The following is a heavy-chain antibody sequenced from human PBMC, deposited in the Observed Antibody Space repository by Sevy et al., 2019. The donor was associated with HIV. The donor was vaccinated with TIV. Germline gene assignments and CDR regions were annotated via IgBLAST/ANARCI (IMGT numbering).Heavy chain of an antibody. J-gene: IGHJ4*02. CDR2: ISYDGSNK. Sequence: GGSLRLSCAASGFTFSSYAMHWVRQAPGKGLEWVAVISYDGSNKYYADSVKGRFTISIDNSKNTLYLQMNSLRAEDTAVYYCAREFRPIVVVIKGYFDYWGQGTLVTVSS. V-gene: IGHV3-30-3*01. D-gene: IGHD3-22*01. CDR1: GFTFSSYA. CDR3: AREFRPIVVVIKGYFDY.